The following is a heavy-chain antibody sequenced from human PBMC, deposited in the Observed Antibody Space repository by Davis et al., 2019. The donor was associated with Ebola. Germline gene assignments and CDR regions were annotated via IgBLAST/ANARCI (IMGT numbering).Heavy chain of an antibody. CDR3: ARTDFSGWYGGYFDY. CDR1: GFTFSSYE. J-gene: IGHJ4*02. Sequence: GESLKISCAASGFTFSSYEMNWVRQAPGKGLEWVSYISSSGSTIYYADSVKGRFTISRDNAKNSLYLQMNSLRAEDTAVYYCARTDFSGWYGGYFDYWGQGTLVTVSS. D-gene: IGHD6-19*01. V-gene: IGHV3-48*03. CDR2: ISSSGSTI.